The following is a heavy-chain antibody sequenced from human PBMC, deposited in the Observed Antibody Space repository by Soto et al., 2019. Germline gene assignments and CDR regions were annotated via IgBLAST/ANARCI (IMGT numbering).Heavy chain of an antibody. J-gene: IGHJ1*01. CDR3: APGGIILTMKG. CDR1: GFTFSSDS. Sequence: GGSLRLSCAASGFTFSSDSMNWIRQSPGKGPEWVSSISDSGDLTYYADSVKGRFTIFRDNSRNILYLQMNSLRADDTAVYHCAPGGIILTMKGWGQGTLVTVSS. D-gene: IGHD3-22*01. CDR2: ISDSGDLT. V-gene: IGHV3-23*01.